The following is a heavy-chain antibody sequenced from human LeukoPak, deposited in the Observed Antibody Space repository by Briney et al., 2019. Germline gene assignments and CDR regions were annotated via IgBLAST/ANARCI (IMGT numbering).Heavy chain of an antibody. J-gene: IGHJ4*02. D-gene: IGHD2-15*01. CDR1: GFTFNIYP. CDR3: AKSRVVDRRGYFDY. Sequence: GDSLRLSCVASGFTFNIYPMTWVRQSPEKGLEWVSTIGTGGDTYYADSVKGRFTISRDDSKNTLYLQMHSLGAEDTAVYYCAKSRVVDRRGYFDYWGQGTLVTVSA. CDR2: IGTGGDT. V-gene: IGHV3-23*01.